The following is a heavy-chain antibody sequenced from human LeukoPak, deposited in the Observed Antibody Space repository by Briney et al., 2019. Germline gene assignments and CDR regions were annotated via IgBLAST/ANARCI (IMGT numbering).Heavy chain of an antibody. Sequence: GESLKISCKASGYTFTSYWIGWVRQMPGKGLEWMGIIYPDDSETKYSPSFQGQVTISADKSVTTAYLQWSSLKASDTAMYYCAKRDCSKTTCYPIGDAFDVWGQGTMVTVSS. CDR2: IYPDDSET. J-gene: IGHJ3*01. CDR1: GYTFTSYW. V-gene: IGHV5-51*01. CDR3: AKRDCSKTTCYPIGDAFDV. D-gene: IGHD2-2*01.